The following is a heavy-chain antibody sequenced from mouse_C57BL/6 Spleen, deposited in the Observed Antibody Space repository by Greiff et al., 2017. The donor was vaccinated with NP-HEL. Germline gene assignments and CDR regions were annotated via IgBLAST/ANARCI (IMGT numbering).Heavy chain of an antibody. Sequence: VQLQQPGAELVRPGSSVKLSCKASGYTFPSYWMHWVKQRPIQGLEWIGNIDPSDSETHYNQKFKDKATLTVDKSSSTAYMQLSSLTSEDSAVYYCARRSYYGNYGYAMDYWGQGTSVTVSS. V-gene: IGHV1-52*01. D-gene: IGHD2-1*01. CDR3: ARRSYYGNYGYAMDY. CDR2: IDPSDSET. J-gene: IGHJ4*01. CDR1: GYTFPSYW.